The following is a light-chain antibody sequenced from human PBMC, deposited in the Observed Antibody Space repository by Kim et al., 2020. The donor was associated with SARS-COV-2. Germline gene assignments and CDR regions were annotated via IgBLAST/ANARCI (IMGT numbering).Light chain of an antibody. CDR2: VES. CDR1: SSDIGGYNY. V-gene: IGLV2-14*03. Sequence: GQSITIACTGTSSDIGGYNYVSWYQHHPVNAPHLVIYVESKRPSGVSDSFSGSKSGNTASLTISGLRAEDEADYYCSSYTRSMTLLFGGGTQLTVL. CDR3: SSYTRSMTLL. J-gene: IGLJ2*01.